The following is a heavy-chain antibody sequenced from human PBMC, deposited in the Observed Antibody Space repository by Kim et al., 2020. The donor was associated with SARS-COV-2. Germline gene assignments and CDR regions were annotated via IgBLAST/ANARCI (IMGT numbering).Heavy chain of an antibody. J-gene: IGHJ4*02. V-gene: IGHV1-69*06. Sequence: SVKVSCKASGGTFSSYAISWVRQAPGQGLEWMGGIIPIFGTANYAQKFQGRVTITADKSTSTAYMELSSLRSEDTAVYYCARSPRYDSSGSPPYYFDYWGQGTLVTVSS. D-gene: IGHD3-22*01. CDR2: IIPIFGTA. CDR3: ARSPRYDSSGSPPYYFDY. CDR1: GGTFSSYA.